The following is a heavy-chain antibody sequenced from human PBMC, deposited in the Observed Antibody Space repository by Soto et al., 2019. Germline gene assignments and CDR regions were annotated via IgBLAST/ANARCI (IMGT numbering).Heavy chain of an antibody. CDR2: ISNTGGGT. CDR1: GFTFNNYA. J-gene: IGHJ4*02. V-gene: IGHV3-23*01. CDR3: AKDRLAGNFDY. Sequence: GGSLRLSCAASGFTFNNYAMNWVRQVPGMGLEWVATISNTGGGTYYADSVKGRFTISRDNSKNTLYLQMSSLRVEDTAVYYCAKDRLAGNFDYWGQGTQVTVSS.